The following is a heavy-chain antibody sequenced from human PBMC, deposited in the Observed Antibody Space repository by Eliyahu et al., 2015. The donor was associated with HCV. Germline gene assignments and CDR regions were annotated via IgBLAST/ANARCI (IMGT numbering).Heavy chain of an antibody. V-gene: IGHV3-74*01. D-gene: IGHD2-15*01. CDR1: GFTFSGYW. CDR3: VRDSGYCSGGDCYSVAMDV. Sequence: EVQLVESGGGLVQPGGSLRLSCAASGFTFSGYWMHWVRQAPGKGLVWVSRINSDGSSTTYADSVKGRFTVSRDNGESTLYLQMNSLRAEDTAVYYCVRDSGYCSGGDCYSVAMDVWGQGTTVSVSS. CDR2: INSDGSST. J-gene: IGHJ6*02.